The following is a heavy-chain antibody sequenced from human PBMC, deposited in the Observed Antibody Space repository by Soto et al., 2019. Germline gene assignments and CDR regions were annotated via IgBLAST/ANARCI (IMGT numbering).Heavy chain of an antibody. Sequence: SETLSLTCTVSGGSISSSSYYWGWIRQPPGKGLEWIGSIYYSGSTYYNPSLKSRVTISVDTSKNQFSLKLSSVTAADTAVYYCAFYDSSGYYVETEYFQHWGQGTLVTVSS. CDR3: AFYDSSGYYVETEYFQH. CDR2: IYYSGST. J-gene: IGHJ1*01. CDR1: GGSISSSSYY. V-gene: IGHV4-39*01. D-gene: IGHD3-22*01.